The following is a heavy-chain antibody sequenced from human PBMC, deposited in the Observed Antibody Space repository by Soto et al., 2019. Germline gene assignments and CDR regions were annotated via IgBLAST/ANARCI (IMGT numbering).Heavy chain of an antibody. CDR3: ANSRGSGSYTIWNFDV. J-gene: IGHJ2*01. V-gene: IGHV3-23*01. CDR2: IHGGGDHT. CDR1: GFTFSNYA. Sequence: EVQVLESGGGLVQPGGSLRLSCAASGFTFSNYAMSWVRQAPGKGLEWVSTIHGGGDHTHYTDSVKGRFTISRDNSRNTLFLRMNSLRAEDTAVYYCANSRGSGSYTIWNFDVWGRGTLVTVSS. D-gene: IGHD1-26*01.